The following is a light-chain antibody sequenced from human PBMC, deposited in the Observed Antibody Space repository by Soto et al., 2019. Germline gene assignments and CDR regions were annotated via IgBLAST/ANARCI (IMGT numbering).Light chain of an antibody. CDR2: VAS. V-gene: IGKV3-15*01. J-gene: IGKJ4*01. Sequence: EIVMTQSPVTLSVSPGDRATLSCRASQSVNSNLDWYQQKPGKTPKLLIYVASTMATGIPTRFSGSGSGTEFTLTISSLQSEDFAVYYCQQYNVWPLTFGGGTKVEFK. CDR3: QQYNVWPLT. CDR1: QSVNSN.